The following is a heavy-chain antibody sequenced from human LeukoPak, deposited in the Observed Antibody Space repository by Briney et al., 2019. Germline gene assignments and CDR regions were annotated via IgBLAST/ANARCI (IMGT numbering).Heavy chain of an antibody. CDR2: INHSGST. Sequence: SETLSLTCAVYRGSFSGYYWSWIRQPPGKGLEWIGEINHSGSTNYNPSLKSRVTISVDTSKNQFSLKLSSVTAADTAVYYCARGHHGGNRALWYFDLWGRGTLVTVSS. CDR3: ARGHHGGNRALWYFDL. J-gene: IGHJ2*01. D-gene: IGHD4-23*01. V-gene: IGHV4-34*01. CDR1: RGSFSGYY.